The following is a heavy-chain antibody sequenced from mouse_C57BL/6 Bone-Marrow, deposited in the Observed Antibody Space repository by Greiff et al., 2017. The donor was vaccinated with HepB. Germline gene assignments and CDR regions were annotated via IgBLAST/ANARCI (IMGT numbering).Heavy chain of an antibody. CDR1: GFTFSDYY. V-gene: IGHV5-16*01. Sequence: EVMLVESEGGLVQPGSSMKLSCTASGFTFSDYYMAWVRQVPEKGLEWVANINYDGSSTYYLDSLKSRFIISRDNAKNILYLQMSSLKSEDTATYYCARDLPPFDYWGQGTTLTVSS. D-gene: IGHD2-1*01. J-gene: IGHJ2*01. CDR2: INYDGSST. CDR3: ARDLPPFDY.